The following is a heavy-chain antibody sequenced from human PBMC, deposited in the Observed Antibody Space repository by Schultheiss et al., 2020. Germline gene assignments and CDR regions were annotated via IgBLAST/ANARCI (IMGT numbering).Heavy chain of an antibody. V-gene: IGHV3-30*03. J-gene: IGHJ4*02. CDR3: AGAEYTSDWNSFDY. D-gene: IGHD6-19*01. CDR1: GFTFSSYG. CDR2: ISYDGSNK. Sequence: GGSLRLSCAASGFTFSSYGMHWVRQAPGKGLEWVAVISYDGSNKYYADSVKGRFTTSRDNAKNSLYLQMNSLRVGDTAIYYCAGAEYTSDWNSFDYWGQGTLVTVSS.